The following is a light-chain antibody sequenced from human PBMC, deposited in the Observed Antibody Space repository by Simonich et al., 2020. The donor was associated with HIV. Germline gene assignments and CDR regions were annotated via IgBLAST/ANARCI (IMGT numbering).Light chain of an antibody. CDR3: LLSYSGAWV. J-gene: IGLJ3*02. Sequence: QTVVTQEPSLTVSPGGTVTLTCTSSTGAVTSGNSPNWFQQKPGQPPRALIYSTRNRHPWTPARFSDSLLGGKAALTLSGAQPENEAEYYCLLSYSGAWVFGGGTKLTVL. CDR2: STR. V-gene: IGLV7-43*01. CDR1: TGAVTSGNS.